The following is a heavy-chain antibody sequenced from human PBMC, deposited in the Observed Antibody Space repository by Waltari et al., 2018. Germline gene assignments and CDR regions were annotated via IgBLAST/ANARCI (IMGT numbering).Heavy chain of an antibody. V-gene: IGHV3-48*01. CDR2: ISSSSSTR. Sequence: EVQLVESGGGLVQPGGSLRLSCAASGFTFSSYSMNWVRQAPGKGLEWVSYISSSSSTRYYADSGKGRFTISRDNAKNSLYLQMNSLRAEDTAVYYCAREKDKVRGIGYWGQGTLVTVSS. J-gene: IGHJ4*02. CDR3: AREKDKVRGIGY. D-gene: IGHD3-10*01. CDR1: GFTFSSYS.